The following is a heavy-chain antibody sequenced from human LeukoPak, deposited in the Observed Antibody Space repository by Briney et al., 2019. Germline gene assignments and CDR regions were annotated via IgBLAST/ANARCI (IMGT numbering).Heavy chain of an antibody. D-gene: IGHD6-19*01. CDR3: ARGRSGWYLETPGY. V-gene: IGHV1-69*13. CDR1: GGTFSSYA. CDR2: IIPIFGTA. J-gene: IGHJ4*02. Sequence: GASVKVSCKASGGTFSSYAISWVRQAPGQGLEWMGGIIPIFGTANYAQKFQGRVTITADESTSTAYMELSSLRSEDTAVYYCARGRSGWYLETPGYWGQETLVAVSP.